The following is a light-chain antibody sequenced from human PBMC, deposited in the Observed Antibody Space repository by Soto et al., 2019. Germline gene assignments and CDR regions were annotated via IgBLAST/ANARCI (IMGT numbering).Light chain of an antibody. CDR1: PSVSSSY. J-gene: IGKJ1*01. CDR2: GAS. CDR3: QQYVRSPWT. Sequence: EIVLTQSPGTLSLSPGERATLSCRASPSVSSSYLAWYQQKGGQAPRLLIYGASSRATGIPDRFSGSGSGTDFTRTISRLEPEDFAVYYCQQYVRSPWTFGQGTKVEIK. V-gene: IGKV3-20*01.